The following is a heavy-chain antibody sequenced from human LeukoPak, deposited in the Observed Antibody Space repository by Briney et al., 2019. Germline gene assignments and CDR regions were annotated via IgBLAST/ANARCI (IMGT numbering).Heavy chain of an antibody. J-gene: IGHJ6*02. CDR3: AREYDSSRYYYGMDV. Sequence: ASVKVSCKASGYTFTGYYMHWVRQAPGQGLEWMGIINPSDGSTSYAQKFQGRVTMTRDTSTSTVYMELSSLRSEDTAVYYCAREYDSSRYYYGMDVWGQGTTVTVSS. CDR1: GYTFTGYY. D-gene: IGHD3-22*01. CDR2: INPSDGST. V-gene: IGHV1-46*01.